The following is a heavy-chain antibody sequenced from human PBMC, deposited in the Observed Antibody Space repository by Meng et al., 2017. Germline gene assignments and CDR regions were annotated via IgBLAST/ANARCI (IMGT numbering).Heavy chain of an antibody. V-gene: IGHV3-23*01. J-gene: IGHJ4*02. D-gene: IGHD4-17*01. Sequence: GGSLRLSCAASGFTFSSYAMSWVRQAPGKGLEWVSAISGSGGSTYYADSVEGRFTISRVNSKNTLYLRMNRLRAEETAVYYCEKVETVTAPQYRYFDYWGQGALVTVSS. CDR2: ISGSGGST. CDR1: GFTFSSYA. CDR3: EKVETVTAPQYRYFDY.